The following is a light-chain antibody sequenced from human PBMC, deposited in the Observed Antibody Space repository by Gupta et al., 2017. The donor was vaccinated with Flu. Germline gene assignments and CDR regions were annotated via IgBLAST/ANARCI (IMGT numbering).Light chain of an antibody. Sequence: SSVLTQPPSVSVAPGQTAKITCGGDNIGSKSVHWYQQKSGQAPVLVVYADSDRPSGSPERFSGSNSGNTATLTISKVEAGDEADYFCQVWHISSDHLRVFGGGTKLSVL. CDR2: ADS. CDR3: QVWHISSDHLRV. CDR1: NIGSKS. V-gene: IGLV3-21*02. J-gene: IGLJ2*01.